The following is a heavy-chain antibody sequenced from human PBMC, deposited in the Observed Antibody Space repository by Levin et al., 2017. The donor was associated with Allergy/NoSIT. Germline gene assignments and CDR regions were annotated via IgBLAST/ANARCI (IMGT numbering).Heavy chain of an antibody. Sequence: GESLKISCKASGYTFTGYYMHWVRQAPGQGLEWMGWINPNSGGTNYAQKFQGRVTMTRDTSISTAYMELSRLRSDDTAVYYCARDGSVTMVRGVIHDYWGQGTLVTVSS. CDR2: INPNSGGT. CDR1: GYTFTGYY. D-gene: IGHD3-10*01. V-gene: IGHV1-2*02. J-gene: IGHJ4*02. CDR3: ARDGSVTMVRGVIHDY.